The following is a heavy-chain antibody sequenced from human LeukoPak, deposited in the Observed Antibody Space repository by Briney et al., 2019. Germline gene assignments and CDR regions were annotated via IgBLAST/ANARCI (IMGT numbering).Heavy chain of an antibody. Sequence: SETLSLTCAVYGGSFSGYYWSWIRQPPGKGLEWIGEINHSGSTNYNPSLKSQVTISVDTSKNQFSLKLSSVTAADTAVYYCARHRAYSSSSPFDYWGQGTLVTVSS. D-gene: IGHD6-6*01. CDR3: ARHRAYSSSSPFDY. CDR1: GGSFSGYY. J-gene: IGHJ4*02. V-gene: IGHV4-34*01. CDR2: INHSGST.